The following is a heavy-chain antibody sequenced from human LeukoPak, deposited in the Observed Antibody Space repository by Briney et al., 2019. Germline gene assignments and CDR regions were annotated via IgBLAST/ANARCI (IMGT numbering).Heavy chain of an antibody. V-gene: IGHV1-69*01. CDR3: ASGQINSYYYDSSGYYPTLDY. Sequence: GASVKVSCKASGGTFSSYAISWVRQAPGQGLEWMGGIIPIFGTANYAQKFQGRVTITADESTSTAYVELSSLRSEDTAVYYCASGQINSYYYDSSGYYPTLDYWGQGTLVTVSS. D-gene: IGHD3-22*01. J-gene: IGHJ4*02. CDR1: GGTFSSYA. CDR2: IIPIFGTA.